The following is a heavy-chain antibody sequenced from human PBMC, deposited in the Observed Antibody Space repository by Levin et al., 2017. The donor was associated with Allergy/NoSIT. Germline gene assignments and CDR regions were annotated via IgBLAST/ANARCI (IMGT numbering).Heavy chain of an antibody. J-gene: IGHJ4*02. V-gene: IGHV4-4*02. CDR1: GGSISSFNW. D-gene: IGHD3-22*01. CDR3: ARDHGNYDSSGYYFDS. CDR2: IYQSGTT. Sequence: GSLRLSCAVSGGSISSFNWWNWVRRPPGKGLEWIGEIYQSGTTNYNPSLKSRVTISVDKSKNQFSLKLTSVTAADTAVYYCARDHGNYDSSGYYFDSWGQGTLVTVSS.